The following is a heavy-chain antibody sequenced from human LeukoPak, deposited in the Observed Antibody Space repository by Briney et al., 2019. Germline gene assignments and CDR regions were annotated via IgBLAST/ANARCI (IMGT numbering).Heavy chain of an antibody. CDR2: IIPIFGTA. CDR1: GGTFSSYA. D-gene: IGHD4-17*01. CDR3: ARDRGYGDYGWYFDL. V-gene: IGHV1-69*05. J-gene: IGHJ2*01. Sequence: SVKVSCKASGGTFSSYAISWVRQAPGQGLEWMGRIIPIFGTANYAQKFQGRVTFTTDESTSTAYMELSSLRSEDTAVYYCARDRGYGDYGWYFDLWGRGTLVTVSS.